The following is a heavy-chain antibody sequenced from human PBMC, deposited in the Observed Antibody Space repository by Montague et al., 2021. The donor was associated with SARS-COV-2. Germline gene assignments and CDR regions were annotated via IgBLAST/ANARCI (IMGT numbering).Heavy chain of an antibody. CDR2: IWYDGSNK. J-gene: IGHJ4*02. Sequence: SLRLSCAASGFTFSSYGMHWVRQAPGKGLEWVAVIWYDGSNKYYVDSVKGRFTISRDNSKNTLYLQMNSLRAEDTAVYYCARDLITMVRGVILESDYWGQGTLVTVSS. CDR3: ARDLITMVRGVILESDY. CDR1: GFTFSSYG. D-gene: IGHD3-10*01. V-gene: IGHV3-33*01.